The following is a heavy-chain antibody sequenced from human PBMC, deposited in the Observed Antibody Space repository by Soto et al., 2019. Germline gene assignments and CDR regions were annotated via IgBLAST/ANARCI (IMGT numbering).Heavy chain of an antibody. J-gene: IGHJ6*03. CDR1: GFTVSSNY. CDR2: IYSGGST. Sequence: GGSLRLSCAASGFTVSSNYMSWVRQAPGKGLEWVSVIYSGGSTYYADSVKGRFTISRDNSKKTLYLQMNSLRAEDTAVYYCARENPSTYYYYYYMDVWGKGTTVTVSS. CDR3: ARENPSTYYYYYYMDV. V-gene: IGHV3-66*01.